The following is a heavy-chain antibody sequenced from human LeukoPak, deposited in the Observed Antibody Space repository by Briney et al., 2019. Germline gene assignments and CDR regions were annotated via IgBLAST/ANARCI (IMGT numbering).Heavy chain of an antibody. V-gene: IGHV3-7*01. Sequence: GGSLRLSCAASGFTFSSYAMSWVRQAPGKGLEWVANIKRDGSEKYYVDSVKGRLTISRDNAKNTLYLQMNSVRAEDTAVYYCVRDARYRFDYWGQGTLVTVSS. CDR2: IKRDGSEK. D-gene: IGHD1-1*01. CDR1: GFTFSSYA. J-gene: IGHJ4*02. CDR3: VRDARYRFDY.